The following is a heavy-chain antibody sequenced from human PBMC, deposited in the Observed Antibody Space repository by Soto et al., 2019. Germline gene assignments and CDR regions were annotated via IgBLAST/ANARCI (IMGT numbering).Heavy chain of an antibody. CDR2: ISYDGSKK. CDR3: ARDPMGRYYGSGSYYFDY. Sequence: QVQLVESGGGVVQPGRSLRLSCAASGFTFSSYAMHWVRQAPGKGLERVAVISYDGSKKYYTDSVKGRFTISRDNSKNSLYLQMHSLRAEDTAVYYCARDPMGRYYGSGSYYFDYWGQGTLVTVSS. D-gene: IGHD3-10*01. CDR1: GFTFSSYA. V-gene: IGHV3-30-3*01. J-gene: IGHJ4*02.